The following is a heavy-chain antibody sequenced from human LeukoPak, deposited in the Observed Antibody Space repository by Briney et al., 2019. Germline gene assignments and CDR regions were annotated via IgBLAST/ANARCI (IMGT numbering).Heavy chain of an antibody. Sequence: SETLSLTCTVSGGSISGYYWSWIRQPPGKGLEWIGYIYYSGSTNYNPSLKSRLTISLDTSKNQFSLKLTSVISADTAVYSCARLLDNDISGDPDTFDVWGQGTTVIVSS. CDR2: IYYSGST. CDR3: ARLLDNDISGDPDTFDV. V-gene: IGHV4-59*01. CDR1: GGSISGYY. D-gene: IGHD3-22*01. J-gene: IGHJ3*01.